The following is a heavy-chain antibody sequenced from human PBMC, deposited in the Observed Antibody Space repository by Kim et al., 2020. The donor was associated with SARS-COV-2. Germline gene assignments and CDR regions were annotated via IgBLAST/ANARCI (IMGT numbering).Heavy chain of an antibody. V-gene: IGHV3-49*04. CDR1: GFNFGDNA. CDR3: ARGQQKRGAGYFIDY. D-gene: IGHD6-13*01. J-gene: IGHJ4*02. Sequence: GGSLRLSCTGSGFNFGDNAMSWVRQAPGKGLEWVGLVRTKSYGGTSEHAASVQCRFTISRDDYKSIAHLQMNSLKVEDTAIYYCARGQQKRGAGYFIDYWGQGILVTVSS. CDR2: VRTKSYGGTS.